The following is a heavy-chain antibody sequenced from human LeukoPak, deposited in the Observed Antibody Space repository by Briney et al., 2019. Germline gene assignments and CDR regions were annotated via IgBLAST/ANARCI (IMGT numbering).Heavy chain of an antibody. CDR2: ISGDGGST. J-gene: IGHJ2*01. CDR1: GFTFSNYG. CDR3: AKAPFTLSWYFDL. Sequence: PGGSLRLSCAASGFTFSNYGMTWVRQAPGTGLEWVSLISGDGGSTYYADSVKGRFTISRDNSKNSLYLQMNSLRTEDTALYYCAKAPFTLSWYFDLWGRGTLVTVSS. V-gene: IGHV3-43*02. D-gene: IGHD2-15*01.